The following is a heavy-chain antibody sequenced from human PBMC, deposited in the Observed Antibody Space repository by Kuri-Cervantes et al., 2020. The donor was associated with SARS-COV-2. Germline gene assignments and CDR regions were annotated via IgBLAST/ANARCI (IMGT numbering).Heavy chain of an antibody. CDR1: GFTFSGHW. V-gene: IGHV3-74*01. Sequence: GGSLKISCAASGFTFSGHWIHWVRQAPGKGLVWVSRINPDGSCTNNADSVKGRFTLSRDNAKNMLCLQMNSLRAEDTAVYYCVRDGDHWNFDYWGQGTLVTVSS. J-gene: IGHJ4*02. CDR2: INPDGSCT. CDR3: VRDGDHWNFDY. D-gene: IGHD1-1*01.